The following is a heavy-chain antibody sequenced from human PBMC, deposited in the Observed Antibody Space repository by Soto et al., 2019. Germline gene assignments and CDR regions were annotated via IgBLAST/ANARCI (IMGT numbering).Heavy chain of an antibody. CDR1: GFVSTNHN. V-gene: IGHV1-3*01. Sequence: QAHLVQSGTEVKMPEDSVQVSCKASGFVSTNHNFHWVRQAPGQSLEWMGRINAGNGNTQYSQNFQGRVTFTSDPSASTAFMELTNLRFEDRAMYYCASDYGSNWRLWGQGTLVSVSS. CDR3: ASDYGSNWRL. CDR2: INAGNGNT. J-gene: IGHJ4*02. D-gene: IGHD6-19*01.